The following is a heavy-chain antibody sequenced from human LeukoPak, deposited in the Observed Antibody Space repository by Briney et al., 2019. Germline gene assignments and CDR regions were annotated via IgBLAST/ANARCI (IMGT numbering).Heavy chain of an antibody. D-gene: IGHD3-22*01. Sequence: GGSLRLSCAASRFTLSTYWMSWVRQAPGKGLEWVAHIKQDGSQEYYVDSVKGRFTISRDSAKNSLYLQMNSLRAEDTAVYYCARGLYPDYYVSSGSSPPEHWGQGTLVTVSS. CDR2: IKQDGSQE. CDR3: ARGLYPDYYVSSGSSPPEH. J-gene: IGHJ1*01. V-gene: IGHV3-7*01. CDR1: RFTLSTYW.